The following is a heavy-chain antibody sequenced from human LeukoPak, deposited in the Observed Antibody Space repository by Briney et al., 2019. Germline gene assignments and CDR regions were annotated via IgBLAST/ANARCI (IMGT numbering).Heavy chain of an antibody. CDR3: ARGAEGIAATDSNFDY. Sequence: GGSLRPSCAASGFTFSSYSMNWVRQAPGKGLEWVSSISSSSSYIYYADSVKGRFTISRDNAKKSLYLQMNSLRVEDTAVYYCARGAEGIAATDSNFDYWGQGTVVTVSS. CDR2: ISSSSSYI. J-gene: IGHJ4*02. V-gene: IGHV3-21*01. CDR1: GFTFSSYS. D-gene: IGHD6-13*01.